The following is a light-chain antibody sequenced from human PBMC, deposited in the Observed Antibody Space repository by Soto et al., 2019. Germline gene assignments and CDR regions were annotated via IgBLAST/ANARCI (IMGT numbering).Light chain of an antibody. J-gene: IGKJ2*01. CDR3: QHYNYWPRT. CDR2: DAS. Sequence: EIVLTQSPATLSLSPGQRATLSCRASQSIGSYLAWYQQKPGQAPRLLIYDASTRGTGVPGRFTGSGYGTEFTLSISSLLAEDFSLFFCQHYNYWPRTFGPGTKMEI. V-gene: IGKV3D-15*01. CDR1: QSIGSY.